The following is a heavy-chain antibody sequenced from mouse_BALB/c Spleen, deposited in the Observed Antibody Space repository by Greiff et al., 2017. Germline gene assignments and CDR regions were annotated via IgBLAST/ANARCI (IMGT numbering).Heavy chain of an antibody. CDR3: ARDYDYDFDY. CDR2: IYPGDGDT. CDR1: GYAFSSYW. V-gene: IGHV1-80*01. Sequence: VHLVESGAELVRPGSSVKISCKASGYAFSSYWMNWVKQRPGQGLEWIGQIYPGDGDTNYNGKFKGKATLTADKSSSTAYMQLSSLTSEDSAVYFCARDYDYDFDYWGQGTTLTVSS. J-gene: IGHJ2*01. D-gene: IGHD2-4*01.